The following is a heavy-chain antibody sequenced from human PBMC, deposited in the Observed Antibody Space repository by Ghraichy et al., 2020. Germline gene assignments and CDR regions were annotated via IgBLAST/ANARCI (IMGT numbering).Heavy chain of an antibody. D-gene: IGHD3-3*01. Sequence: GGSLRLSCAASGFTFSTYAMSWVRQAPGKGKEWVSAISYNGGSTYYADSVKGRFTISRDNSKNTLYLQMNSLRAEDTAVYYCAKYSGFYFDYYYYYYMDVWGKGTTVTVSS. CDR2: ISYNGGST. J-gene: IGHJ6*03. V-gene: IGHV3-23*01. CDR3: AKYSGFYFDYYYYYYMDV. CDR1: GFTFSTYA.